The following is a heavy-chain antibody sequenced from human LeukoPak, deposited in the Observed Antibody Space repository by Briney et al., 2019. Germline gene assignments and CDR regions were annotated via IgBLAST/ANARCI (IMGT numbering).Heavy chain of an antibody. Sequence: SETLSLTCTVSGGSVSSGSYYWSWIRQPPGKGLEWIGYIYYSGSTNYNPSLKSRVTISVDTSKNQFSLKLSSVTAADTAVYYCARVNERVDYYGMDVWGQGTTVTVSS. CDR1: GGSVSSGSYY. V-gene: IGHV4-61*01. CDR2: IYYSGST. J-gene: IGHJ6*02. CDR3: ARVNERVDYYGMDV. D-gene: IGHD1-1*01.